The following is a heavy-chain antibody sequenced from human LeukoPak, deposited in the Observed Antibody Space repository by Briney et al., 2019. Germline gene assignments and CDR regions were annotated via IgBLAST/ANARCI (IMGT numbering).Heavy chain of an antibody. CDR2: IYYSGST. J-gene: IGHJ5*02. D-gene: IGHD1/OR15-1a*01. CDR3: ARVITGTMFDP. V-gene: IGHV4-59*01. Sequence: PSETLSLTCTVSGGSISSYYWSWIRQPPGKGLEWIGYIYYSGSTNYNPSLKSRVTISVDTSKNQFSLKLSSVTAADTAVYYCARVITGTMFDPWGQGTLVTVSS. CDR1: GGSISSYY.